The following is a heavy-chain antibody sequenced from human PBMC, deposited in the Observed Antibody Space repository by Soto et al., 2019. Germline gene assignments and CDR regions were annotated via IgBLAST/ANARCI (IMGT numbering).Heavy chain of an antibody. CDR2: IYYSGST. D-gene: IGHD3-9*01. Sequence: SETLSLTCTVSGGSISSGDYYWSWIRQPPGKGLEWIGYIYYSGSTYYNPSLKSRVTISVDTSKNQFSLKLSSVTAADTAVYYCARAPTYFFILTGYYLYYSDYWGQATLVNVST. CDR3: ARAPTYFFILTGYYLYYSDY. V-gene: IGHV4-30-4*01. J-gene: IGHJ4*02. CDR1: GGSISSGDYY.